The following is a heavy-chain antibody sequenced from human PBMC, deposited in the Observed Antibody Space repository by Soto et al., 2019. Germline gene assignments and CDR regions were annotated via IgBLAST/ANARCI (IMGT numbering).Heavy chain of an antibody. CDR1: GYSISSSNW. CDR3: ARVGAAAATGNRYFDY. CDR2: IYYSGST. D-gene: IGHD6-13*01. J-gene: IGHJ4*02. Sequence: QVQLQESGPGLVKPSDTLSLTCAVSGYSISSSNWWGWIRQPPGKGLEWIGYIYYSGSTYYNPSLKSRVTMSVDTSKNQCSLKLSSVTAVDTAVYYCARVGAAAATGNRYFDYWGQGTLVTVSS. V-gene: IGHV4-28*03.